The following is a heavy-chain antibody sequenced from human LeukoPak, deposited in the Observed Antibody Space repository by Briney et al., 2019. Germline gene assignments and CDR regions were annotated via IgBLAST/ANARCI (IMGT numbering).Heavy chain of an antibody. J-gene: IGHJ2*01. CDR1: GGSISSSSYY. V-gene: IGHV4-39*01. CDR3: ARLRYWYFDL. Sequence: SETLSLTCTVSGGSISSSSYYWGWIRQPPGKGLEWIGSIYYSGSTYYNPSLKSRVTISVDTSKNQFSLKPSSVTAADTAVYYCARLRYWYFDLWGRGTLVTVSS. CDR2: IYYSGST.